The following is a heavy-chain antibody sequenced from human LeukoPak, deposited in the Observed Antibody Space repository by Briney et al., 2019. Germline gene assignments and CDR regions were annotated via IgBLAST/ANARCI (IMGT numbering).Heavy chain of an antibody. V-gene: IGHV4-59*01. CDR2: IYYSGST. Sequence: PSETLSLTCTVSGGSISSYYWSWIRQPPGKGLEWIGYIYYSGSTNYNPSLKSRVTISVDTSKNQFSLKLSSVTAADTAVYYCARDHGLDPLGYYYYYMDVWGKGTTVTVSS. CDR3: ARDHGLDPLGYYYYYMDV. D-gene: IGHD3-16*01. J-gene: IGHJ6*03. CDR1: GGSISSYY.